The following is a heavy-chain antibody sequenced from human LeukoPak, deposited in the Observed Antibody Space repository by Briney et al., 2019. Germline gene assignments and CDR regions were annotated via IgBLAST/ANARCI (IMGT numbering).Heavy chain of an antibody. Sequence: GGSLRLSRAASGFTLSDYWMHWVRQAPGKGLVWVSRINSDGSRIIYADSVKGRFTFSRDNAKNTVYLQMNSLRADDTAVYFCARAPQIGFSGFDKNYWGQGTLVTVSS. V-gene: IGHV3-74*01. J-gene: IGHJ4*02. CDR3: ARAPQIGFSGFDKNY. CDR2: INSDGSRI. D-gene: IGHD5-12*01. CDR1: GFTLSDYW.